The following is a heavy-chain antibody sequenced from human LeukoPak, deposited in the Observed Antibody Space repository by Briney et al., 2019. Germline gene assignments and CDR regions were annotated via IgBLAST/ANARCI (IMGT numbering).Heavy chain of an antibody. J-gene: IGHJ5*02. D-gene: IGHD3-22*01. CDR2: FDPEDGET. Sequence: ASVKVSCKVSGYTLTELSMHWVRQAPGKGLEWMGGFDPEDGETIYAQKFQGRVTMIEDTSTDTAYMELSSLRSEDTAVYYCATENYYDSSESGSWFDPWGQGTMVTVSS. CDR3: ATENYYDSSESGSWFDP. V-gene: IGHV1-24*01. CDR1: GYTLTELS.